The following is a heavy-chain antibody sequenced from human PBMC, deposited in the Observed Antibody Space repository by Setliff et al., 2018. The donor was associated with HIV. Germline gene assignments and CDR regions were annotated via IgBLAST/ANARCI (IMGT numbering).Heavy chain of an antibody. CDR1: GGTFSNYG. V-gene: IGHV1-69*04. D-gene: IGHD6-13*01. CDR2: IIPRFDIT. Sequence: ASVKVSCKTSGGTFSNYGTNWVRQAPGQGLEWMGRIIPRFDITNYPQKFQGRVRLTADKSTSTAYMELSSLRSEDTAVYYCARVVGSSWSPGYYYYMDVWGKGTTVTVSS. J-gene: IGHJ6*03. CDR3: ARVVGSSWSPGYYYYMDV.